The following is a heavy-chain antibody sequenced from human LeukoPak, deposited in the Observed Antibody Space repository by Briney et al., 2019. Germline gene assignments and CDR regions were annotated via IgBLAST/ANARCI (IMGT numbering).Heavy chain of an antibody. CDR3: ARVCLSYGSGSFNWFDP. D-gene: IGHD3-10*01. CDR1: GGSFSGYY. V-gene: IGHV4-34*01. Sequence: SETLSLTCAVYGGSFSGYYWSWIRQPPGKGLERIGEINHSGSTNYNPSLKSRVTISVDTSKNQFSLKLSSVTAADTAVYYCARVCLSYGSGSFNWFDPWGQGTLVTVSS. CDR2: INHSGST. J-gene: IGHJ5*02.